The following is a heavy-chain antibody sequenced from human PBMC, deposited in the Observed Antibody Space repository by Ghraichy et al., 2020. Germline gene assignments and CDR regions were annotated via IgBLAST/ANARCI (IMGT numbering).Heavy chain of an antibody. CDR3: ARYCSGGRCYGVDAFDM. Sequence: SETLSLTCTVSGGSIGSFYWSWIRQPAGKGLEWIGRIYNRGNTNCNPSLKSRVTISVDASKNQFSLKLNSVTAADTAVYYCARYCSGGRCYGVDAFDMWGQGTMVTVSS. CDR1: GGSIGSFY. CDR2: IYNRGNT. V-gene: IGHV4-4*07. D-gene: IGHD2-15*01. J-gene: IGHJ3*02.